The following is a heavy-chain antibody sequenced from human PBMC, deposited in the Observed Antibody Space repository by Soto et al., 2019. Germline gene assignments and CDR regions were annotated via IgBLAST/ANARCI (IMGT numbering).Heavy chain of an antibody. CDR1: GGSISSSSYS. Sequence: SETLSLTYTVSGGSISSSSYSWGWIRQPPGKGLEWIDTIYSGSTYYNPSLKSRVTISVDTSKNQFSLKLSSVTAADTAVYYCARSVDPWGQGTLVTSPQ. V-gene: IGHV4-39*07. CDR2: IYSGST. J-gene: IGHJ5*02. CDR3: ARSVDP.